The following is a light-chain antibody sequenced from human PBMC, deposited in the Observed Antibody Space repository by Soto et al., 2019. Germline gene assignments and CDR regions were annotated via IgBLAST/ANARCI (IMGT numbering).Light chain of an antibody. V-gene: IGLV2-14*03. CDR3: SSYTATRTVV. CDR1: NSDVGGYNS. CDR2: DVS. Sequence: QSVLTQPASVSGSPGQSIPIACTGTNSDVGGYNSVSWYQLHPGKAPRLVIYDVSIRPPAVSDRFSGSTSGNTASLTISGLQAEDEAEYYCSSYTATRTVVFGGGTKVTVL. J-gene: IGLJ3*02.